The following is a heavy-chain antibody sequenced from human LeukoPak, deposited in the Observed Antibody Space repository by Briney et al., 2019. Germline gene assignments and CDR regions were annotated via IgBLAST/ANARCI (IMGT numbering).Heavy chain of an antibody. D-gene: IGHD3-10*01. CDR2: IYPGDSDT. V-gene: IGHV5-51*01. CDR3: ARHPIDYYGSGSYSDGMDV. J-gene: IGHJ6*02. CDR1: GYSFTSYW. Sequence: HGESLKISCKGSGYSFTSYWIGWVRQMPGKGLEWTGIIYPGDSDTRYSPSFQGQVTISADKSISTAYLQWSSLKASDTAMYYCARHPIDYYGSGSYSDGMDVWGQGTTVTVSS.